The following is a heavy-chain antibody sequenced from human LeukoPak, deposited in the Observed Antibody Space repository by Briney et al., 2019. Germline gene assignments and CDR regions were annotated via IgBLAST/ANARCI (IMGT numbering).Heavy chain of an antibody. V-gene: IGHV3-30*04. D-gene: IGHD6-13*01. CDR2: ISCGGSNK. CDR3: ARSSSSWYMGYFQH. J-gene: IGHJ1*01. Sequence: GGSLRLSCAASGFTFSSYAMHWVRQAPGKGLEWVAVISCGGSNKYYADSVKGRFTISRDNSKNTLYLQMNSLRAEDTAVYYCARSSSSWYMGYFQHWGQGTLVTVSS. CDR1: GFTFSSYA.